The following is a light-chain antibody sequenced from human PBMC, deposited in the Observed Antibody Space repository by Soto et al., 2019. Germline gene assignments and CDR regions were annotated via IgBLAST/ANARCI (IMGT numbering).Light chain of an antibody. J-gene: IGKJ3*01. CDR2: GAS. CDR3: QQYNIWPPGRFT. CDR1: QSVDSN. V-gene: IGKV3-15*01. Sequence: EIVMTQSPATLSVSPGERATLSCRASQSVDSNLAWYQQKPGQAPRLLIYGASTRATGIPARFSASGSGTEFTLTISSLQSEDFAVYYCQQYNIWPPGRFTFGPGTKVDIK.